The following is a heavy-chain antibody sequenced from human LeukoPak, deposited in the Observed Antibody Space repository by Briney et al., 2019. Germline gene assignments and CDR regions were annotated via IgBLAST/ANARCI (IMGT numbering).Heavy chain of an antibody. D-gene: IGHD3-3*01. Sequence: GGSLRLSCAASGFTFSSYAMSWVRQAPGKGLEWVSAISGSGGSTYYADSVKGRFTISRDNSKNTLYLQMNSLRAEDTAVYYCAKDIPYYDFWSGPDLNWFDPWGQGTLVTVSS. CDR2: ISGSGGST. V-gene: IGHV3-23*01. J-gene: IGHJ5*02. CDR3: AKDIPYYDFWSGPDLNWFDP. CDR1: GFTFSSYA.